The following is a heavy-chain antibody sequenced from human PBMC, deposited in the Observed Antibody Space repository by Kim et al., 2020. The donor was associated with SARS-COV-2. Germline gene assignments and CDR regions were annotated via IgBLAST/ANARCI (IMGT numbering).Heavy chain of an antibody. CDR3: ARDIPAEDYYDSSGYRYYFDY. J-gene: IGHJ4*02. V-gene: IGHV3-13*01. CDR1: GFTFSSYD. CDR2: IGTAGDT. Sequence: GGSLRLSCAASGFTFSSYDMHWVRQATGKGLEWVSAIGTAGDTYYPGSVKGRFTISRENAKNSLYLQMNSLRAGDTAVYYCARDIPAEDYYDSSGYRYYFDYWGQGTLVTVSS. D-gene: IGHD3-22*01.